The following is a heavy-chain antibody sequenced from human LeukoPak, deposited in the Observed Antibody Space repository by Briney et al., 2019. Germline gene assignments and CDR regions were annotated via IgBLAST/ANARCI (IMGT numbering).Heavy chain of an antibody. V-gene: IGHV1-69*13. D-gene: IGHD6-13*01. J-gene: IGHJ6*02. Sequence: GASVKVSCKASGGTFSSYAISWVRQAPGQGLEWMGGIIPIFGTANYAQKFQGRVTITADESTSTAYMELSSLRSEDTAVYYCARGNSGIAAAAFYGMDVWGQGTTVTVSS. CDR1: GGTFSSYA. CDR2: IIPIFGTA. CDR3: ARGNSGIAAAAFYGMDV.